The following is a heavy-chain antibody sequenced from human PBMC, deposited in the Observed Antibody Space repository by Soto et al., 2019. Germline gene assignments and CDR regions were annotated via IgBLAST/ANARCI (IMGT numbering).Heavy chain of an antibody. CDR3: ARLSGDHPAFFSYGMDA. D-gene: IGHD2-21*01. CDR2: IYHSGST. V-gene: IGHV4-38-2*01. Sequence: PSETLSLTCAVSGYSISSGYYWGWIRQPPGKGLEWIGSIYHSGSTYYNPSLKSRVTISVDTSKNQFSLKLSSVTAADTAVYYCARLSGDHPAFFSYGMDAWGQGTTVTVSS. J-gene: IGHJ6*02. CDR1: GYSISSGYY.